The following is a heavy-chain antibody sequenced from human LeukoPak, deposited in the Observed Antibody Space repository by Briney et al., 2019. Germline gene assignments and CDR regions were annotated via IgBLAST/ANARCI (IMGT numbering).Heavy chain of an antibody. Sequence: ASVKVSCKASGGTFSSYAISWVRQARGQGLEWMGGIIPIFGTANYAQKFQGRVTITADKSTSTAYMELSSLRSEDTAVYYCARAAHVAVAGTGYNWFDPWGQGTLVTVSS. J-gene: IGHJ5*02. CDR2: IIPIFGTA. CDR3: ARAAHVAVAGTGYNWFDP. D-gene: IGHD6-19*01. CDR1: GGTFSSYA. V-gene: IGHV1-69*06.